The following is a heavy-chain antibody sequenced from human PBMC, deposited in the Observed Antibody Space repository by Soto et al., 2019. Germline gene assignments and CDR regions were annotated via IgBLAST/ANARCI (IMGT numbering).Heavy chain of an antibody. CDR1: GGSVTNSSYY. J-gene: IGHJ4*02. CDR2: VYYRGRS. Sequence: SETLSLTCTASGGSVTNSSYYWGWIRQSPGKGLKWIGSVYYRGRSYSKSSVKSRVTISVDTSKNRFSLSLNSVTASDTAVYFCVSQRTTVPTQAYFDYWGPGALVTVSS. CDR3: VSQRTTVPTQAYFDY. V-gene: IGHV4-39*01. D-gene: IGHD4-17*01.